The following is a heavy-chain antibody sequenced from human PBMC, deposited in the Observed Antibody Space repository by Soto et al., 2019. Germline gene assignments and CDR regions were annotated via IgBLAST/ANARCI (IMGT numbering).Heavy chain of an antibody. CDR3: VRTVCSSWFFDL. CDR1: GGCFTSGDYY. V-gene: IGHV4-39*01. CDR2: IFYDGSP. J-gene: IGHJ2*01. Sequence: QLQLRQSGPGLVKPPETLSLTCSVSGGCFTSGDYYWGWVRQSPGKGLEWIGSIFYDGSPYYNASLQSRLTLSVATSRNQFSLKLSSATAADTAVYYCVRTVCSSWFFDLWGRGTLITVSS. D-gene: IGHD3-10*02.